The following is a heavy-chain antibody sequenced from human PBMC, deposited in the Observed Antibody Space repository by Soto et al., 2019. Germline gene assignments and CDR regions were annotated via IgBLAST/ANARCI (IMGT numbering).Heavy chain of an antibody. CDR3: AKWKGGFDY. D-gene: IGHD1-1*01. CDR1: GFTFSSYG. J-gene: IGHJ4*02. Sequence: QVQLVESGGGVVQPGRSLRLSCAASGFTFSSYGMHWVRQAPGKGLEWVAVISYDGSYKYYADSVKGRFTISRDHSKNTLYLQMHGLRAEDTAVYYCAKWKGGFDYWGQGTLVTVSS. CDR2: ISYDGSYK. V-gene: IGHV3-30*18.